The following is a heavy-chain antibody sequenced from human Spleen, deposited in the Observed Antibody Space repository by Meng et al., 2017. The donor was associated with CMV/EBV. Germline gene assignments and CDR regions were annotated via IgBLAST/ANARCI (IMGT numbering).Heavy chain of an antibody. Sequence: GESLKISCAASGFTFSDYYMNWVRQAPGKGLEWVSVIYSGGNTYYADSVQGRFTFSRDNSKNTLYLQMNSLRAEDTAVYYCAREPPVEPHAFDIWGQGTMVTVSS. J-gene: IGHJ3*02. CDR1: GFTFSDYY. CDR3: AREPPVEPHAFDI. CDR2: IYSGGNT. D-gene: IGHD1-26*01. V-gene: IGHV3-66*02.